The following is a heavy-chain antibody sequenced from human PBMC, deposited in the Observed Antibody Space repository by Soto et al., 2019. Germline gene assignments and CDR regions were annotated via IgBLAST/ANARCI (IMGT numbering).Heavy chain of an antibody. V-gene: IGHV4-59*08. D-gene: IGHD1-1*01. CDR3: ARCRDGYNSARWFDP. CDR2: IYYTGNT. CDR1: GGSMTSYY. Sequence: SETLSLTCTVSGGSMTSYYWSWIRQPPGKGLEWIGFIYYTGNTKYNPSLKSRVTISVDTSKNLFSLKLKSVTAADTAVYYCARCRDGYNSARWFDPWGQGNLVTVSS. J-gene: IGHJ5*02.